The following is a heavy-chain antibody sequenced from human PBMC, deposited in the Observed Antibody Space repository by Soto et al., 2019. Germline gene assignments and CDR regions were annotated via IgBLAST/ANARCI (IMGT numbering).Heavy chain of an antibody. CDR2: IYSAGST. CDR1: GLTVSRTQ. Sequence: VQLVESGGGLIQPGESLRLSCEVSGLTVSRTQMSWVRQAPGKGPQWVSVIYSAGSTYYAKAVKGRFPISRDISDNKILLELKGLTVDDTAVYYCARARETESSSSTFFDYWGRGTVVTVSS. D-gene: IGHD6-6*01. CDR3: ARARETESSSSTFFDY. J-gene: IGHJ4*01. V-gene: IGHV3-53*02.